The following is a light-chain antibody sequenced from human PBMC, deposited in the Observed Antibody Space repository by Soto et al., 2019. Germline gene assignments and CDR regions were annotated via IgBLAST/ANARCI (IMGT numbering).Light chain of an antibody. CDR3: QQYYHWPRT. J-gene: IGKJ1*01. Sequence: DIVMTQSPATLSESPGGRVTVSCRASQSVSSHVAWYQQRPGQAPRLLIYAASTKATGVPARFTGSGSRTDFNLTITSLQSEDFAVYYCQQYYHWPRTFGQGTKVDNK. V-gene: IGKV3-15*01. CDR1: QSVSSH. CDR2: AAS.